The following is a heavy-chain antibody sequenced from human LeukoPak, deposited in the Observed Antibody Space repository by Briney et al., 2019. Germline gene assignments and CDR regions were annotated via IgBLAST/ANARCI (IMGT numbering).Heavy chain of an antibody. V-gene: IGHV4-59*01. D-gene: IGHD3-22*01. CDR2: IYYSGST. CDR1: GGSISSYY. Sequence: SETLSLTCTVSGGSISSYYWSWIRQPPGKGLEWLGYIYYSGSTNYNPSLKSRVTISVDTSKNQFSLKLSSVTAADTAVYYCARVGYYDSSGFFDYWGQGTLVTVSS. J-gene: IGHJ4*02. CDR3: ARVGYYDSSGFFDY.